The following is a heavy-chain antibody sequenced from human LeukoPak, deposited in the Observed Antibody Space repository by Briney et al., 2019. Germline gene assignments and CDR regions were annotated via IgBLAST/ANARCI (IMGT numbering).Heavy chain of an antibody. V-gene: IGHV4-34*01. J-gene: IGHJ5*02. CDR3: ARGRSYGSGRYWFDP. CDR1: GGSFSGYY. Sequence: SETLSLTCAVYGGSFSGYYWSWIRQPPGKGLEWIGEINQSGSTNYNPSLKSRVTASVDTSKNQFSLKLTSVTAAGTAVYYCARGRSYGSGRYWFDPWGQGTLVTVS. CDR2: INQSGST. D-gene: IGHD3-10*01.